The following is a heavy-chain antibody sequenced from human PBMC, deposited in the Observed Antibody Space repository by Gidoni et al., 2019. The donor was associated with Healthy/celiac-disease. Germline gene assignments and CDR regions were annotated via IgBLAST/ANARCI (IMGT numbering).Heavy chain of an antibody. CDR1: GGSFSGYY. J-gene: IGHJ4*02. V-gene: IGHV4-34*01. D-gene: IGHD2-21*02. CDR2: INHSGST. Sequence: QVQLQQWGAGLLKPSETLSLTCAVYGGSFSGYYWSWIRQPPGKGLEWIGEINHSGSTNYNPSLKSRVTISVDTSKNQFSLKLSSVTAADTAVYYCARRELIVVVTKSWEGSIDYWGQGTLVTVSS. CDR3: ARRELIVVVTKSWEGSIDY.